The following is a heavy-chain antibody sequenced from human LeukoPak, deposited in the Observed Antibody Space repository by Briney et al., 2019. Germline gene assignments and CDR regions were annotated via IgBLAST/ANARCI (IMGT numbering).Heavy chain of an antibody. D-gene: IGHD3-16*02. CDR3: ARDEILRYYDYVWGSYRYNVYYY. Sequence: SETLSLTCTVSGGSISSGSYYWSWIRQPAGKGLEWIGRIYTSGSTNYNASLKSRVTISVDTSKNQFSLKLSSVTVADTAVYYCARDEILRYYDYVWGSYRYNVYYYWGQGTLVTVSS. CDR2: IYTSGST. V-gene: IGHV4-61*02. CDR1: GGSISSGSYY. J-gene: IGHJ4*02.